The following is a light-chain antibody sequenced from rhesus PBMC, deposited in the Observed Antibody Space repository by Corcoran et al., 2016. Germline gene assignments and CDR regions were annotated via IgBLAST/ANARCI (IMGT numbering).Light chain of an antibody. CDR1: QSLVHSNGNTY. Sequence: DVVMTQSPLSLPITPGQPASISCRSSQSLVHSNGNTYLSWYPQKPGQPPRLLIYQVSNRYSWVPDRVSGSGAVTDCTLKMSRVEAEDVGVYYCGQGAHLYSFGQGTKVEIK. CDR3: GQGAHLYS. J-gene: IGKJ2*01. CDR2: QVS. V-gene: IGKV2-64*01.